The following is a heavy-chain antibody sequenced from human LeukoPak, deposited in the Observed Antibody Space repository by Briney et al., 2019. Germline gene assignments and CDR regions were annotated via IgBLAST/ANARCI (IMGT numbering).Heavy chain of an antibody. V-gene: IGHV4-61*02. J-gene: IGHJ5*02. CDR3: AGSPLSGYSSGWSRQSGWFDP. Sequence: SQTLSLTCTVSGGSISSGSYDWSWIRQPAGKGLEWIGRIYTSGSTNYNPSLKSRVTISVDTSKNQFSLKLSSVTAADTAVYYCAGSPLSGYSSGWSRQSGWFDPWGQGTLVTVSS. CDR2: IYTSGST. CDR1: GGSISSGSYD. D-gene: IGHD6-19*01.